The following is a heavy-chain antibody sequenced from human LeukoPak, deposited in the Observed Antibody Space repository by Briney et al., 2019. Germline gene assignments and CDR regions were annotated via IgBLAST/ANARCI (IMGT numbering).Heavy chain of an antibody. CDR1: GFTFSSYS. V-gene: IGHV3-21*01. CDR3: ARDLSSGWYPWFDP. D-gene: IGHD6-19*01. J-gene: IGHJ5*02. CDR2: ISSSSSYI. Sequence: GGPLRLSCAASGFTFSSYSMNWVRQAPGKGLEWVSSISSSSSYIYYADSVKGRFTISRDNAKNSLYLQMNSLRAEDTAVYYCARDLSSGWYPWFDPWGQGTLVTVSS.